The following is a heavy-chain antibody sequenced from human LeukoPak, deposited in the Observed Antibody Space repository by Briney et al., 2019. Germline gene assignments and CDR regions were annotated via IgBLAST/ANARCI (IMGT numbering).Heavy chain of an antibody. CDR3: AKDLAAGTTGGDWFDP. Sequence: GGSLRLSCAASGFTFSSYGMHWVRQAPGKGLEWVAFIRYDGSNKYYADSVKGRFTISRDNSKNTLYLQMNSLRAEDTAVYYCAKDLAAGTTGGDWFDPWGQGTLVTASS. V-gene: IGHV3-30*02. D-gene: IGHD1-7*01. J-gene: IGHJ5*02. CDR1: GFTFSSYG. CDR2: IRYDGSNK.